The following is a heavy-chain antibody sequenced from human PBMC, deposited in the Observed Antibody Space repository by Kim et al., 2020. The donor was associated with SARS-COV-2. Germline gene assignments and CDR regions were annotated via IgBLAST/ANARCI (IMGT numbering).Heavy chain of an antibody. CDR3: AKDPFEDSSGWYSRMFDY. D-gene: IGHD6-19*01. J-gene: IGHJ4*02. CDR1: GFTFSSYA. CDR2: ISGSGGST. V-gene: IGHV3-23*01. Sequence: GGSLRLSCAASGFTFSSYAMSWVRQAPGKGLEWVSAISGSGGSTYYADSVKGRFTISRDNSKNTLYLQMNSLRAEDTAVYYCAKDPFEDSSGWYSRMFDYWGQGTLVTVS.